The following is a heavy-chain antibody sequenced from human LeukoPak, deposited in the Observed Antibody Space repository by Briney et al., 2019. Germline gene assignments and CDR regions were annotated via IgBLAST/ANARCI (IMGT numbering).Heavy chain of an antibody. Sequence: GGSLRLSCAASGFTFSSYSMNWVRQAPGKGLEWVSSISSSSSYIYYADSVKGRFTISRDNAKNSLYLQMNSLRAGDTALYYCARAADPYYYFYMDVWGKGTTVTISS. CDR1: GFTFSSYS. CDR3: ARAADPYYYFYMDV. D-gene: IGHD2-2*01. V-gene: IGHV3-21*04. J-gene: IGHJ6*03. CDR2: ISSSSSYI.